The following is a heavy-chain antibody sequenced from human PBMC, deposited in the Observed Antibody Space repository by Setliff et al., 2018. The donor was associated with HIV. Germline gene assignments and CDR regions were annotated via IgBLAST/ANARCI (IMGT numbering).Heavy chain of an antibody. V-gene: IGHV1-2*04. CDR1: GYTFTGYY. D-gene: IGHD2-8*02. Sequence: GASVKVSCKASGYTFTGYYMHWVRQAPGQGLEWMGWINPNSGGTNYAQKFQGCVTMTRDTSISTAYMELSRLRSDDTAVYYCATSENSSDWSTGHYYYTMDGWGQGTTVTVSS. CDR2: INPNSGGT. J-gene: IGHJ6*02. CDR3: ATSENSSDWSTGHYYYTMDG.